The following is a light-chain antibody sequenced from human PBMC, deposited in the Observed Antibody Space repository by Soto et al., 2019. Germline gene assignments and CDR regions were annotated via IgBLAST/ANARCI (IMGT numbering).Light chain of an antibody. V-gene: IGKV3-15*01. CDR2: GAS. Sequence: ILFTQSPFTLSLSPGARATLSCRASQSVSSSYLAWYQQKPGQAPRLLIYGASTRATGIPARFSGSGSGTEFTLTISSLQSEDFAVYYCQQYNNWPPITFGQGTRLEIK. CDR3: QQYNNWPPIT. J-gene: IGKJ5*01. CDR1: QSVSSSY.